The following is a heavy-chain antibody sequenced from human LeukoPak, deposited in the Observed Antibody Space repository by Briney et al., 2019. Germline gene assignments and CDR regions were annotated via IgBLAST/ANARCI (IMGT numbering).Heavy chain of an antibody. CDR2: INAGNGNT. D-gene: IGHD4-17*01. CDR1: GYTFTSYA. CDR3: ARDEDYGIFVNIDY. Sequence: ASVKVSCKASGYTFTSYAMHWVRQAPGQRLEWMGWINAGNGNTKYSQEFQGRVTISRDTSASTAYMELSSLRSEDTAVYYCARDEDYGIFVNIDYWGQGTLVTVSS. V-gene: IGHV1-3*03. J-gene: IGHJ4*02.